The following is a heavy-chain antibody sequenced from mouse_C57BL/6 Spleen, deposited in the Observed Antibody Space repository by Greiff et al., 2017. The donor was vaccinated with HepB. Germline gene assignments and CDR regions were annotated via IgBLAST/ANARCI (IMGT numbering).Heavy chain of an antibody. CDR1: GYTFTSYW. CDR2: IEPSDSYT. CDR3: ARYDYDGAMDY. V-gene: IGHV1-50*01. D-gene: IGHD2-4*01. Sequence: VQLQQPGAELVKPGASVKLSCKASGYTFTSYWMQWVKQRPGQGLEWIGEIEPSDSYTNYNQKFKGKATLTVDTSSSTAYMQLSSLTSEDSAVYYCARYDYDGAMDYWGQGTSVTVSS. J-gene: IGHJ4*01.